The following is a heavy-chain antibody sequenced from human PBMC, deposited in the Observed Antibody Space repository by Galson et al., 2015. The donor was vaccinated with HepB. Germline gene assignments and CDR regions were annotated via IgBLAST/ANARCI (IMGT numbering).Heavy chain of an antibody. CDR2: ISAYNGNT. D-gene: IGHD3-22*01. CDR3: ARVLVEYYYDSSGYYRRRYAFDI. Sequence: SVKVSCKASGYTFTSYGISWVRQAPGQGLEWMGWISAYNGNTNYAQKLQGRVTMTTDTSTSTAYMELRSLRSDDTAVYYCARVLVEYYYDSSGYYRRRYAFDIWGQGTMVTVSS. V-gene: IGHV1-18*01. J-gene: IGHJ3*02. CDR1: GYTFTSYG.